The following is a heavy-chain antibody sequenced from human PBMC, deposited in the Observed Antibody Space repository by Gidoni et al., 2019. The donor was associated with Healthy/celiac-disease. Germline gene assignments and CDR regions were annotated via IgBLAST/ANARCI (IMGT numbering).Heavy chain of an antibody. CDR1: GGSISSSSYY. J-gene: IGHJ4*02. D-gene: IGHD5-12*01. V-gene: IGHV4-39*07. CDR2: IYYSGST. Sequence: QLQLQESGPGLVKPSETLSLTCTVSGGSISSSSYYWGLIRQPPGKGLDVIVSIYYSGSTYYNPSLKSRVTISVDTSKNQFSLKLSSVTAADTAVYYCARDRGEVATTFDYWGQGTLVTVSS. CDR3: ARDRGEVATTFDY.